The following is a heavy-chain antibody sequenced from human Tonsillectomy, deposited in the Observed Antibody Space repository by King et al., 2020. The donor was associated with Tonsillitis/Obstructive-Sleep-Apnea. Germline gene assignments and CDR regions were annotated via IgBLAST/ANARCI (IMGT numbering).Heavy chain of an antibody. J-gene: IGHJ4*02. Sequence: LQLQESGPGLVKPSETLSLTCTVSGGSISSYYWSWIRQPPGKGLEWIGYIYYSGSTNYNPSLKSRVTISVDTSKNQFSLKLSSVTAADSAVYYCARGIKALDYWGQGTLVTVSS. CDR3: ARGIKALDY. V-gene: IGHV4-59*01. CDR2: IYYSGST. D-gene: IGHD2-15*01. CDR1: GGSISSYY.